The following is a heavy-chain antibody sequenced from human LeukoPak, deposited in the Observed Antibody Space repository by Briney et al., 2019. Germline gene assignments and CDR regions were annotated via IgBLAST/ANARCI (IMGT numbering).Heavy chain of an antibody. V-gene: IGHV1-58*01. J-gene: IGHJ5*02. CDR2: LVVGSGNT. Sequence: ASVKVSCKTSGSTFTTSAVQWVRQARGQRLEWIGWLVVGSGNTNCAQKFKERVTFTRDMSTSTAYMELSSLRSEDTAVYYCAADPHYNAINGYSNFFDPWGQGTLVTVSS. CDR1: GSTFTTSA. D-gene: IGHD3-22*01. CDR3: AADPHYNAINGYSNFFDP.